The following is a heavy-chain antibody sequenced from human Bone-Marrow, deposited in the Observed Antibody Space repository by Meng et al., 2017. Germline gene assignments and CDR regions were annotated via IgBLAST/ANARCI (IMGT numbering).Heavy chain of an antibody. CDR2: IKSNVDGGTM. Sequence: EVQVVESGGGLVKPGESLRLSCAASGFYFPNAYMNWARQAPGKGLEWVGRIKSNVDGGTMDYGAAVKGRFTISRDDSKNMVYLQMNSLKSEDTAVYYCFGHIDYWGQGTLVTVSS. V-gene: IGHV3-15*01. J-gene: IGHJ4*02. CDR3: FGHIDY. CDR1: GFYFPNAY. D-gene: IGHD3-16*01.